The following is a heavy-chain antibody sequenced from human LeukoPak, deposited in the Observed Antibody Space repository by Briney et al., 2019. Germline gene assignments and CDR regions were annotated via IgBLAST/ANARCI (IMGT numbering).Heavy chain of an antibody. V-gene: IGHV3-30*04. CDR3: ARGKHSSGWYLSSVYYYYYMDV. Sequence: PGRSLRLSCAASGFTFSSYAMHWVRQAPGKGLEWVAVISYDGSNKYYADSVKGRFTISRDNSKNTLYLQMNSLRAEDTAVYYCARGKHSSGWYLSSVYYYYYMDVWGKGTTVTVSS. J-gene: IGHJ6*03. D-gene: IGHD6-19*01. CDR1: GFTFSSYA. CDR2: ISYDGSNK.